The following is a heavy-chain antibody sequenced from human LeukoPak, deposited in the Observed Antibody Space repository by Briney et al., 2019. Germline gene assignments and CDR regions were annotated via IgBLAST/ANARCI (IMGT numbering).Heavy chain of an antibody. D-gene: IGHD1-7*01. CDR3: AKERTTAKSPIEY. J-gene: IGHJ4*02. CDR2: IRYDGSNK. Sequence: GGSLRLSCAASGFTFSSYGMHWVRQAPGKGLEWVAFIRYDGSNKYYADSVKGRFTISRDNSKNTLYLLINGLRAEDTAIYYCAKERTTAKSPIEYWGQGTLVTVSS. CDR1: GFTFSSYG. V-gene: IGHV3-30*02.